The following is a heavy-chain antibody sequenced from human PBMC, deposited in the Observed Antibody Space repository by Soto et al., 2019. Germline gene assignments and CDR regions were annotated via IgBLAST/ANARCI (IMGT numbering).Heavy chain of an antibody. J-gene: IGHJ3*02. CDR1: GYTFTSYY. V-gene: IGHV1-46*03. CDR3: AREDAYCGGDCYSAFDI. Sequence: ASVKVSCKASGYTFTSYYMHWVRQAPGQGLEWMGIINPSGGSTSYAQKFQGRVTMTRDTSTSTVYMELSSLRSEDTAVYYCAREDAYCGGDCYSAFDIWGQGTMVTVS. CDR2: INPSGGST. D-gene: IGHD2-21*01.